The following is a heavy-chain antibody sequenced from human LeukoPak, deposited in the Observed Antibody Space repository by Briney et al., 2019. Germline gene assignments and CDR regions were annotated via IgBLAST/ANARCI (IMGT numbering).Heavy chain of an antibody. CDR2: IHHSGST. CDR1: GYSITSGYF. V-gene: IGHV4-38-2*02. J-gene: IGHJ4*02. CDR3: VRDFDY. Sequence: SETLSLTCTVSGYSITSGYFWGWVRQSPGKGLEWIGTIHHSGSTYYNPSLTSRVTISVDTSNNQFSLKLSSVAAADTAVYYCVRDFDYWGQGALVTVSS.